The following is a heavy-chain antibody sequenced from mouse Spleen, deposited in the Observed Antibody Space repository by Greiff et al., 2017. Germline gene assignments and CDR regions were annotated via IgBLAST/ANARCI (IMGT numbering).Heavy chain of an antibody. CDR3: ASSANWGPYYAMDY. J-gene: IGHJ4*01. D-gene: IGHD4-1*01. CDR2: INPSTGGT. V-gene: IGHV1-42*01. Sequence: EVQLQQSGPELVKPGASVKISCKASGYSFTGYYMNWVKQSPEKSLEWIGEINPSTGGTTYNQKFKAKATLTVDKSSSTAYMQLKGLTSEDSAVYYCASSANWGPYYAMDYWGQGTSVTVSS. CDR1: GYSFTGYY.